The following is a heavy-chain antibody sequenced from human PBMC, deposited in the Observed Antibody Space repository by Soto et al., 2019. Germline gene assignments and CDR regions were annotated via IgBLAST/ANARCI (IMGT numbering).Heavy chain of an antibody. J-gene: IGHJ5*02. Sequence: EVQLLESGGGLVQPGGSLRLSCAGSGYTHTFNTYAMTRVRQAPGKGLEWVAGISPPGGRTSYADSVKGRFTISRDNSKCRLFLQMGSTKVDVAAVYVWAKVKRGIWSSVGGGFDPWGRGTLVSVSS. CDR1: GYTHTFNTYA. CDR3: AKVKRGIWSSVGGGFDP. D-gene: IGHD6-13*01. V-gene: IGHV3-23*01. CDR2: ISPPGGRT.